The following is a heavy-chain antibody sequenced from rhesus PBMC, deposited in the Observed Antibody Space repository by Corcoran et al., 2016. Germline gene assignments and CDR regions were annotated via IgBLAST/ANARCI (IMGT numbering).Heavy chain of an antibody. J-gene: IGHJ4*01. CDR3: ARDGSMNTVTTPYDY. V-gene: IGHV4-106*01. D-gene: IGHD4-23*01. Sequence: QVQLQESGPGLVKPSETLSLTCAVSGGSISDDYYWRWIRQPPGKGLEWVGYIYGSGGGTIYNPSLTTRVSISLDTSKHPFSLTLGSVTAADTAVYYCARDGSMNTVTTPYDYCGQGVLVTVTS. CDR1: GGSISDDYY. CDR2: IYGSGGGT.